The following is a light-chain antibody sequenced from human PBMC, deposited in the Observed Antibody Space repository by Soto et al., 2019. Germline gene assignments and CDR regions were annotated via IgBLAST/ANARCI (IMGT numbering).Light chain of an antibody. J-gene: IGKJ1*01. Sequence: DIQMTQSPSSLSASVGDRVTITCRASQSISSYLNWYQQKPGKAPKLLIYAASSLQSGFPSRFSGSGSGTDFTLTISILQPADFVTYYCQQRYITPWTFGQGTKVEIK. CDR3: QQRYITPWT. CDR2: AAS. V-gene: IGKV1-39*01. CDR1: QSISSY.